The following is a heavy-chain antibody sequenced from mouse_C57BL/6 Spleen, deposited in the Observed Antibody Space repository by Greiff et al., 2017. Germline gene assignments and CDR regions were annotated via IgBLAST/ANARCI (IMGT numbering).Heavy chain of an antibody. CDR1: GYAFSSYW. V-gene: IGHV1-80*01. Sequence: LVESGAELVKPGASVKISCKASGYAFSSYWMNWVKQRPGKGLEWIGQIYPGDGDTNYNGKFKGKATLTADKSSSTAYMQLSSLTSEDSAVYFCARIYGSNYFDDWGQGTTLTVSS. D-gene: IGHD1-1*01. CDR3: ARIYGSNYFDD. CDR2: IYPGDGDT. J-gene: IGHJ2*01.